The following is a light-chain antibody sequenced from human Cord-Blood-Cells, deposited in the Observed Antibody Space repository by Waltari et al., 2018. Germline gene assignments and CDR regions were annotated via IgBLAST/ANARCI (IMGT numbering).Light chain of an antibody. J-gene: IGLJ1*01. Sequence: QSALTQPASMSGSPGQSITISCTGPSSDVGGYNSVSWYQPHPGKAPKLMIYEVSNRPSGVSNRFSGSKSGNTASLTISGLQAEDEADYYCSSYTSSSTLVFGTGTKVTVL. CDR1: SSDVGGYNS. V-gene: IGLV2-14*01. CDR3: SSYTSSSTLV. CDR2: EVS.